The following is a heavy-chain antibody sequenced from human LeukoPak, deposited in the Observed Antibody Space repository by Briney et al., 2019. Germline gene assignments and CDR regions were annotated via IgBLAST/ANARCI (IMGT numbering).Heavy chain of an antibody. J-gene: IGHJ4*02. CDR2: MNPNSGNT. V-gene: IGHV1-8*03. D-gene: IGHD3-3*01. CDR3: ARGPLRSGYYSFDY. CDR1: GYTFTSYD. Sequence: ASVKVSCKASGYTFTSYDINWVRQATGQGLEWMGWMNPNSGNTGYAQKFQGRVTITRNTSISTAYMGLSSLRSEDTAVYYCARGPLRSGYYSFDYWGQGTLVTVSS.